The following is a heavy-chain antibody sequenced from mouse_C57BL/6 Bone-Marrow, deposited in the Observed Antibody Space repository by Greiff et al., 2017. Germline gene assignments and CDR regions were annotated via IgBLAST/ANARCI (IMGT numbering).Heavy chain of an antibody. CDR1: GYTFTSYW. D-gene: IGHD4-1*01. V-gene: IGHV1-59*01. CDR3: ARSGPLGRSFDY. CDR2: IDPSDSYT. J-gene: IGHJ2*01. Sequence: QVQLQQPGAELVRPGTSVKLSCKASGYTFTSYWMHWVKQRPGQGLEWIGVIDPSDSYTNYNQKFKGKATLTVDTSSSTAYMQLSSLTSEDSAVFYCARSGPLGRSFDYWGQGTTLTVSS.